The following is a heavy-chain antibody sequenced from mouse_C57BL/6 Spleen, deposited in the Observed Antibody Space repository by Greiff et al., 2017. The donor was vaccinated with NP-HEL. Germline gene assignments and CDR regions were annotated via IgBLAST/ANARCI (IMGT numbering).Heavy chain of an antibody. V-gene: IGHV5-9-1*02. CDR3: TRVGGSSDFDV. J-gene: IGHJ1*03. CDR2: ISSGGDYI. Sequence: EVQLQQSGEGLVKPGGSLKLSCAASGFTFSSYAMSWVRQTPEKRLEWVAYISSGGDYIYYADTVKGRFTISRDNARNTLYLQRSSLKSEDTAMYYCTRVGGSSDFDVWGTGTTVTVSS. CDR1: GFTFSSYA. D-gene: IGHD1-1*01.